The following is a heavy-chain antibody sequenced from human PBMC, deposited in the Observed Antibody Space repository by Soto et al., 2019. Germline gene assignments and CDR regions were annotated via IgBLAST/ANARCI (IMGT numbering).Heavy chain of an antibody. Sequence: SLRLSCAASGFTFSSYGMHWVRQAPGKGLEWVAVIWYDGSNKYYADSVKGRFTISRDNSKNTLYLQMNSLRAEDTAVYYCARENRECYFDYWGQGTLVTVSS. CDR3: ARENRECYFDY. J-gene: IGHJ4*02. V-gene: IGHV3-33*01. D-gene: IGHD3-10*01. CDR2: IWYDGSNK. CDR1: GFTFSSYG.